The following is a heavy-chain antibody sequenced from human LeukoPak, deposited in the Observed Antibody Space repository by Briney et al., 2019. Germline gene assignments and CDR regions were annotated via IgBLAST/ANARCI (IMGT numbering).Heavy chain of an antibody. D-gene: IGHD4-17*01. CDR2: FDPEDGET. Sequence: ASVKVSCKVSGYTLTELSMHWVRQAPGKGLEWMGGFDPEDGETIYAQKLQGRVTMTTDTSTSTAYMELRSLRSDDTAVYYCARRGRWTTVTTCDYWGQGTLVTVSS. J-gene: IGHJ4*02. CDR1: GYTLTELS. CDR3: ARRGRWTTVTTCDY. V-gene: IGHV1-24*01.